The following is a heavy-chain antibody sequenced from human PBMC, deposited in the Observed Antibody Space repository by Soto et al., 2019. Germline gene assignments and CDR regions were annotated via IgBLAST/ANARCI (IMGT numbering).Heavy chain of an antibody. CDR3: TRHVSGVGATPTYYYYGMDV. D-gene: IGHD1-26*01. V-gene: IGHV3-73*01. CDR2: IRSKANSYAT. J-gene: IGHJ6*02. Sequence: PGGSLRLSCAASGFTFSGSAMHWVRQASGKGLEWVGRIRSKANSYATAYAASVKGRFTISRDDSKNTAYLQMNSLKTEDTAVYYCTRHVSGVGATPTYYYYGMDVWGQGTTVTVSS. CDR1: GFTFSGSA.